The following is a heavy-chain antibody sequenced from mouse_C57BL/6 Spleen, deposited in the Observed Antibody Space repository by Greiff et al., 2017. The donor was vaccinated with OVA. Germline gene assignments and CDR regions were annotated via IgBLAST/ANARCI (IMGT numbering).Heavy chain of an antibody. V-gene: IGHV1-80*01. Sequence: QVQLQQSGAELVKPGASVKISCKASGYAFSSYWMNWVKQRPGKGLEWIGQIYPGDGDTNYNGKFKGKATLTADKSSSTAYMQRSSLTSEDSAVYYCARSRWLPPYAMDYWGQGTSVTVSS. J-gene: IGHJ4*01. CDR1: GYAFSSYW. CDR2: IYPGDGDT. D-gene: IGHD2-3*01. CDR3: ARSRWLPPYAMDY.